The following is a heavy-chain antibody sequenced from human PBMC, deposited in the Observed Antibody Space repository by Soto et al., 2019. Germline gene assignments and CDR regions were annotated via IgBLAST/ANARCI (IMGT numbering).Heavy chain of an antibody. D-gene: IGHD3-10*01. CDR3: ARADELLWFGESLVAFDI. J-gene: IGHJ3*02. V-gene: IGHV1-18*01. CDR1: GYTFTSYG. CDR2: ISAYNGNT. Sequence: QVQLVQSGAEVKKPGASVKVSCKASGYTFTSYGISWVRQAPGQGLEWMGWISAYNGNTNYAQKLQGRVTMTTDTSTSTAYMELRSLRSDDTAVYYCARADELLWFGESLVAFDIWGQGTMVTVSS.